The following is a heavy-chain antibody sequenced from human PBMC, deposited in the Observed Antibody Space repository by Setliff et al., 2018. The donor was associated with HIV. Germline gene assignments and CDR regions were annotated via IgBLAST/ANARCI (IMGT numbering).Heavy chain of an antibody. V-gene: IGHV4-31*03. CDR1: GGPISSGGYY. J-gene: IGHJ4*02. D-gene: IGHD3-22*01. Sequence: KPSETLALTCTVSGGPISSGGYYWSWIRQHPGKGLEWIGYMYYSVSTYYNPSLKSRVTISVDTSKNQFSLKRSSVTAADTAVYYCARDFISDGSGYYSSPFDCWGQGTLVTVSS. CDR2: MYYSVST. CDR3: ARDFISDGSGYYSSPFDC.